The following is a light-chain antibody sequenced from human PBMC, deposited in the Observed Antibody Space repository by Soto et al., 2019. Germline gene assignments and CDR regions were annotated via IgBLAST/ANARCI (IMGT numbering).Light chain of an antibody. Sequence: QSVLTQPPSASATPGQRVTISCSGSDSNIGSKYVYWYQQLPGTAPKLLMYRNNQRPSGVPHRFSGSKSGTSASLAINGLRSEDEDDYYCAAWDSSLGGVAFGGGTKLTVL. CDR2: RNN. CDR1: DSNIGSKY. CDR3: AAWDSSLGGVA. V-gene: IGLV1-47*01. J-gene: IGLJ2*01.